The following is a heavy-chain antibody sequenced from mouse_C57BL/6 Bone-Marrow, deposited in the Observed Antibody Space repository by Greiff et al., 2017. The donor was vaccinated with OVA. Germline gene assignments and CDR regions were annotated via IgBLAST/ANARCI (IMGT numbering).Heavy chain of an antibody. V-gene: IGHV1-69*01. J-gene: IGHJ4*01. Sequence: QVQLQQPGAELVMPGASVQLSCKASGYTFTRYWLHWVKQRPGQGLEWIGEIDPSDSYTNYNQKFKGKSTLTVDKSSSTAYMQLSSLTSEDSAVYYCAREGGFDEDAMDYWGQGTSVTVSS. CDR1: GYTFTRYW. CDR3: AREGGFDEDAMDY. CDR2: IDPSDSYT.